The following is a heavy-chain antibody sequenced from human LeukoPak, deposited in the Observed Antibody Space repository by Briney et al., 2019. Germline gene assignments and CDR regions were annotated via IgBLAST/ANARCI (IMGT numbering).Heavy chain of an antibody. Sequence: GGSLRLSCAASGFTFSSYSMNWVRQAPGKGLEWVSYIRSSSSTIYYADSVKGRFTISRDNAKNSLYLQMNSLRDEDTAVYYCARDGIQLWTGAFDYWGQGTLVTVSS. CDR2: IRSSSSTI. CDR3: ARDGIQLWTGAFDY. J-gene: IGHJ4*02. D-gene: IGHD5-18*01. V-gene: IGHV3-48*02. CDR1: GFTFSSYS.